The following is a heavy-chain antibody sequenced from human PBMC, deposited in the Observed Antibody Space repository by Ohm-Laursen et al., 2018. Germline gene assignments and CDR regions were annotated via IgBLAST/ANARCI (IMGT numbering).Heavy chain of an antibody. Sequence: ASVKVSCKASGYTFTGYYMHWVRQAPGQGLEWMGWINPNSGGTNYAQKFQGRVTMTRNTSISTAYMELSSLRSEDTAVYYCARWGSSGWYSSAKVFGMDVWGQGTTVTVSS. CDR2: INPNSGGT. CDR3: ARWGSSGWYSSAKVFGMDV. J-gene: IGHJ6*02. CDR1: GYTFTGYY. D-gene: IGHD6-19*01. V-gene: IGHV1-2*02.